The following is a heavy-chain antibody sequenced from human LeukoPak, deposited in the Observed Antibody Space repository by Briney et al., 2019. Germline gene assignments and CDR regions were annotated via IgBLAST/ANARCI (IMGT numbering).Heavy chain of an antibody. CDR3: AREDSSMVLSLDY. V-gene: IGHV3-23*01. D-gene: IGHD5-18*01. CDR2: ISGNGAGT. CDR1: AFTFSRDD. Sequence: GGSLRLSCAASAFTFSRDDMAWVRQPPGKRPEWISAISGNGAGTHYIDSVRGRFIISRDNSKNTVYLQMNSLRAEDTAIYYCAREDSSMVLSLDYWGQGTLVTVSS. J-gene: IGHJ4*02.